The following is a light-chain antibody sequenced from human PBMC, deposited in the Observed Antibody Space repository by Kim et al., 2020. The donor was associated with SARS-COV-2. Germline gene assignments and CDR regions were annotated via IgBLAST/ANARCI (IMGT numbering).Light chain of an antibody. CDR1: SSDVGSYNL. J-gene: IGLJ2*01. CDR2: EVS. CDR3: CSYAGSSTLV. Sequence: GQAITISCPGTSSDVGSYNLVSWYQQHPGKAPKLMIYEVSKRPSGVSNRFSGSKSGNTASLTISGLQAEDEADYYCCSYAGSSTLVFGGGTQLTVL. V-gene: IGLV2-23*02.